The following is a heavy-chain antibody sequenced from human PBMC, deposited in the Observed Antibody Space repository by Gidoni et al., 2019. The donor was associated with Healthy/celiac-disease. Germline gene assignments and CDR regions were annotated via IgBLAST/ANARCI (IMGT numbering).Heavy chain of an antibody. V-gene: IGHV3-15*01. CDR2: IKSKTDGGTT. J-gene: IGHJ3*02. D-gene: IGHD2-2*02. Sequence: EVQLVESGGGLVKPGGSLRLSCAASGFPVRNAWINWVRQAPGKGLEWVGRIKSKTDGGTTDYAAPVKGRFTISRDDSKNTLYLQMNSLKTEDTAVYYCTTPYKRDIVVVPAAIPGAFDIWGQGTMVTVSS. CDR1: GFPVRNAW. CDR3: TTPYKRDIVVVPAAIPGAFDI.